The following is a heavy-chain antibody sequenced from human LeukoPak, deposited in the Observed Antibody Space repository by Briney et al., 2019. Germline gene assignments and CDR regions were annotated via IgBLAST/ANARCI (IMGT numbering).Heavy chain of an antibody. J-gene: IGHJ4*02. Sequence: SETLSLTCTVSGDSISTYYWSWIRQPPGKGLEWIGYIHYSGSTNHNPSLKSRVTISVDTSKNQFSLKLSSVTAADTAVYYCARLYYYDSSGYYYFYDYWGQGTLVTVSS. CDR2: IHYSGST. V-gene: IGHV4-59*01. CDR1: GDSISTYY. CDR3: ARLYYYDSSGYYYFYDY. D-gene: IGHD3-22*01.